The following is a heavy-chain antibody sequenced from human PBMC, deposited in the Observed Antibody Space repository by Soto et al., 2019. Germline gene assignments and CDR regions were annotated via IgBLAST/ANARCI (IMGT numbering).Heavy chain of an antibody. CDR3: ARAKQLVLAFDF. CDR2: ISPMVGIT. J-gene: IGHJ4*02. D-gene: IGHD6-13*01. V-gene: IGHV1-69*02. CDR1: GGAFSSYT. Sequence: QVQLVQSGAEVKKPGSSVKVSCKASGGAFSSYTISWVRQAPVQGLEWMGRISPMVGITNYAPKFQGRVTITADKSTSTAYMELSSLRSEGTAIYYCARAKQLVLAFDFWGQGTLISVSS.